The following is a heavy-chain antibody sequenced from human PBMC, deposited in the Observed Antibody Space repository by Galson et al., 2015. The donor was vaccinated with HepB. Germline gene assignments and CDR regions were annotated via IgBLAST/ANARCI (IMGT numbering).Heavy chain of an antibody. V-gene: IGHV3-7*01. Sequence: LRLSCAASGFTFRAYWMSWVRQAPGKELEWVANIKQDESEKDSVDSVKGRFTISRDNSNNSQFLQMNSLRVEDTAVYYCARWRWRMGNFAFDLWGQGTMVTVSS. D-gene: IGHD1-7*01. CDR1: GFTFRAYW. CDR2: IKQDESEK. CDR3: ARWRWRMGNFAFDL. J-gene: IGHJ3*01.